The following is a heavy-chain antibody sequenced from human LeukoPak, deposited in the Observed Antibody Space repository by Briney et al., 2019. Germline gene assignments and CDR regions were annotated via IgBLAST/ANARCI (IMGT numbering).Heavy chain of an antibody. CDR3: AKAQTNYDLNWFDP. Sequence: GRSLRLSCAASGFTFSSYGMHWVRQAPGKGLEWVAVISYDGSNKYYADSVKGRFTISRDNSKNTLYLQMNSLRAEDTAVYHCAKAQTNYDLNWFDPWGQGTLVTVSS. D-gene: IGHD3-22*01. J-gene: IGHJ5*02. V-gene: IGHV3-30*18. CDR1: GFTFSSYG. CDR2: ISYDGSNK.